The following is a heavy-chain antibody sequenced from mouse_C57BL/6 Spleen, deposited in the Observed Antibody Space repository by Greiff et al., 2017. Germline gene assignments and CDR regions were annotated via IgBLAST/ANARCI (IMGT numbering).Heavy chain of an antibody. Sequence: EVQLVESGGDLVKPGGSLKLSCAASGFTFSSYGMSWVRQTPDKRLEWVATISSGGSYTYYPDSVKGRFTISRDNAKNTLYLQMSSLKSEDTAMYYCARRYYGNSFYAMDYWGQGTSVTVSS. CDR1: GFTFSSYG. CDR3: ARRYYGNSFYAMDY. D-gene: IGHD2-1*01. J-gene: IGHJ4*01. CDR2: ISSGGSYT. V-gene: IGHV5-6*01.